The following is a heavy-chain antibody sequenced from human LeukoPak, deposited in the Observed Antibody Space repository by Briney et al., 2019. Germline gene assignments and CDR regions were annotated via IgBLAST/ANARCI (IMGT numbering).Heavy chain of an antibody. D-gene: IGHD6-13*01. CDR1: GGSISSYY. J-gene: IGHJ4*02. Sequence: SETLSLTCTVSGGSISSYYWSWLRQPPGKGLEWVGYIYYSGSTNYNPSLKSRVTISVDTSKNQFSLKLSSVTAADTAVYYCARDGAAAGSAIDYWGQGTLVTVSS. CDR3: ARDGAAAGSAIDY. V-gene: IGHV4-59*01. CDR2: IYYSGST.